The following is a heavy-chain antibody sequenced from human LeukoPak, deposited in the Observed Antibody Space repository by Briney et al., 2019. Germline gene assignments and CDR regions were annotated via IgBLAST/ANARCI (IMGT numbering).Heavy chain of an antibody. CDR2: IIPIFGIA. D-gene: IGHD5-12*01. V-gene: IGHV1-69*04. Sequence: LVMVSCKASGGTFSSSAISWVRRAPGQGLEWMGRIIPIFGIANYAQKFQGRVTITADKSTSTAYMELSSLRSEDTAVYYCARESDYDHWFDPWGQGTLVTVSS. CDR1: GGTFSSSA. J-gene: IGHJ5*02. CDR3: ARESDYDHWFDP.